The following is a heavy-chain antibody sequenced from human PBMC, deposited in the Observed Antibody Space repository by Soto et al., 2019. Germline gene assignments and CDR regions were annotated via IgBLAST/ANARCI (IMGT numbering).Heavy chain of an antibody. CDR1: GGSFSGYY. D-gene: IGHD3-10*01. V-gene: IGHV4-34*01. CDR3: ARGKRRITMVRGVTSPYCFDY. CDR2: INHSGST. Sequence: SETLSLTCAVYGGSFSGYYWSWIRQPPGKGLEWIGEINHSGSTNYNPSLKSRVTISVDTSKNQFSLKLSSVTAAETAVYYCARGKRRITMVRGVTSPYCFDYWGQGTLVTVSS. J-gene: IGHJ4*02.